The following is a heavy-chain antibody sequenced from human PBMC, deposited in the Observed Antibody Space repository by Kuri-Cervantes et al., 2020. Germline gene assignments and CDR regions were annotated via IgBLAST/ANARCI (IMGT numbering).Heavy chain of an antibody. J-gene: IGHJ5*02. D-gene: IGHD6-13*01. CDR3: AHRRPPTAGDWFDT. CDR1: GFSLSTSGMR. V-gene: IGHV2-5*08. CDR2: IDWDDDK. Sequence: SGPTLVKPTQTLTLTCTFSGFSLSTSGMRVSWIRQPPGKALEWLARIDWDDDKHYSPSLRSRLTITKDTSKNQVVLSMTNMDPVDTATYYCAHRRPPTAGDWFDTWGQGTLVTVSS.